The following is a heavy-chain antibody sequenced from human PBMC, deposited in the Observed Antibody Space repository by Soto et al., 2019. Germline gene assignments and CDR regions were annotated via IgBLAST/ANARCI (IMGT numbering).Heavy chain of an antibody. Sequence: PSETLSLTCTVSGGSISSSSFHWSWIRQPPGKGLEWIGYIYHSGSTNYNPSLKSRVTISLDTSKNQFSLNLSSVTAADTAVYYCARNRAAVTPFEYWGQGTLVTVSS. CDR1: GGSISSSSFH. D-gene: IGHD4-17*01. CDR2: IYHSGST. V-gene: IGHV4-61*01. CDR3: ARNRAAVTPFEY. J-gene: IGHJ4*02.